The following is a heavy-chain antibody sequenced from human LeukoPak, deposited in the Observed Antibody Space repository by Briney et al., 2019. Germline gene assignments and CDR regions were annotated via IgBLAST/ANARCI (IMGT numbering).Heavy chain of an antibody. D-gene: IGHD4-23*01. J-gene: IGHJ4*02. Sequence: ASVKVSCKASGYTFTGNHLHWVRQAPGQGLDWMGWINPYTGGTTYAQNFQGRVMMTRDTSISTAYMELSRLTSDDTAVYFCARDFPFLHDYGGKGVGDYWGQGTLITISS. V-gene: IGHV1-2*02. CDR2: INPYTGGT. CDR1: GYTFTGNH. CDR3: ARDFPFLHDYGGKGVGDY.